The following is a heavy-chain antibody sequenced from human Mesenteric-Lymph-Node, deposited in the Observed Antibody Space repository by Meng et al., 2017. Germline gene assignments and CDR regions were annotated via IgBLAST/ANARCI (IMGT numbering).Heavy chain of an antibody. V-gene: IGHV3-74*01. CDR3: TRDLIGDYGEHFDY. J-gene: IGHJ4*02. CDR1: GFTFSNYW. D-gene: IGHD4-17*01. CDR2: INSDGSST. Sequence: EVQRVEGGGNVVQPGECRRRTGAASGFTFSNYWMHWVRQSPGKGLVWVSRINSDGSSTHYADSVKGRFTISVDNADNTLYLQMNSLRAEDTAVYYCTRDLIGDYGEHFDYWGQGTLVTVSS.